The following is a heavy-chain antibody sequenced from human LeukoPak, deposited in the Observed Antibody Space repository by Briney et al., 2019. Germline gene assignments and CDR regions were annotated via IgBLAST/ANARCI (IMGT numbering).Heavy chain of an antibody. J-gene: IGHJ6*02. CDR2: IYYSGST. V-gene: IGHV4-59*01. Sequence: SETLSLTCTVSGGSINSYYWSWIRRPPGKGLEWIGYIYYSGSTNYNLPLRSRVTISVDTSKNQFSRKLISVTAADTAVYYCARDWYSSGWYYGMAVGGQGTTVTVSS. CDR1: GGSINSYY. CDR3: ARDWYSSGWYYGMAV. D-gene: IGHD6-19*01.